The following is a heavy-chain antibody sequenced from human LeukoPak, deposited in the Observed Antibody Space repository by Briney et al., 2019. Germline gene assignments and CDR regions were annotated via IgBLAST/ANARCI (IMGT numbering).Heavy chain of an antibody. CDR2: IYYSGST. CDR3: ARSFADY. CDR1: GGSISSYY. J-gene: IGHJ4*02. Sequence: SETLSLTCTVSGGSISSYYWSWIRQPPGKGLEWIGYIYYSGSTDYNPSLKSRVTISVDTSKNQFSLKLSSVTAADTAVYYCARSFADYWGQGTLVTVSS. V-gene: IGHV4-59*01.